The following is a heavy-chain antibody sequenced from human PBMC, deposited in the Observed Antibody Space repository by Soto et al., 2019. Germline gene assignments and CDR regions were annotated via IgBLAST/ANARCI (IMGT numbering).Heavy chain of an antibody. CDR2: ISGSGANT. CDR3: AKASGSYYNPLGL. CDR1: GFSFTSYA. D-gene: IGHD3-10*01. Sequence: GGSLRLSCAASGFSFTSYAMSWVRQAPGKGLEWVSAISGSGANTHYADSVKGRFTISRDNSKNTLYLQMNSLRAEDTALYYCAKASGSYYNPLGLWGLGTLVTVSS. J-gene: IGHJ4*02. V-gene: IGHV3-23*01.